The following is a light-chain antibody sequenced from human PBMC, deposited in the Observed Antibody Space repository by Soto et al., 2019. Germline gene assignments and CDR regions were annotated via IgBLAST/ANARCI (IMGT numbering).Light chain of an antibody. V-gene: IGKV3-20*01. J-gene: IGKJ3*01. CDR3: QQYGSSPLFT. Sequence: EIVLTQSPGTLSLSPGERATLSCRASQSVSSSYLAWYQQKPGQAARLLIYGASSRATGIPDRFSGSGAGTDFTLPISRLEQEDFAVYYCQQYGSSPLFTFGPGTKVDIK. CDR2: GAS. CDR1: QSVSSSY.